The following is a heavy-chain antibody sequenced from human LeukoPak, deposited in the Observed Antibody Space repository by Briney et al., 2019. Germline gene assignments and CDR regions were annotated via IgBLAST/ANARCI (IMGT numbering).Heavy chain of an antibody. D-gene: IGHD3/OR15-3a*01. J-gene: IGHJ6*02. Sequence: ASVKVSCKASGGTFSSYAISWVRQAPGHGLEWMGRIIPILGIANYAQKFQGRVTITADKSTSTAYMELSSLRSEDTAVYYCARDRTGKSDYYYGMDVWGQGTTVTVSS. CDR3: ARDRTGKSDYYYGMDV. CDR1: GGTFSSYA. CDR2: IIPILGIA. V-gene: IGHV1-69*04.